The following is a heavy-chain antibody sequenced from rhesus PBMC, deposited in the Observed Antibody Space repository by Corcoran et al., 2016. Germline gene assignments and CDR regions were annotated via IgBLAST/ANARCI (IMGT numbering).Heavy chain of an antibody. Sequence: EVRLVQSRAEVKKPGASVKIPCKASGYRFTDYYIHAVRPTHGKGLEWMGRIESEYGEADYAQKFQDRVTITRDTSTDTAYMELSSLRSEDTAVYYCATGQYISGYMYDYWGQGVLVTVSS. CDR3: ATGQYISGYMYDY. V-gene: IGHV1-111*01. D-gene: IGHD6-31*01. CDR1: GYRFTDYY. CDR2: IESEYGEA. J-gene: IGHJ4*01.